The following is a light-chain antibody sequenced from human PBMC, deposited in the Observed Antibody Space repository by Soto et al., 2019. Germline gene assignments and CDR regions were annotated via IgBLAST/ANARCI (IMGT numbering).Light chain of an antibody. J-gene: IGKJ5*01. Sequence: IVLTQSAATLSLSPGERATLSCRASQSLSSYLGWYQPKPGQAPRLLSXXAYXRATGIPARFSVSGSGTDFTLTIRSLEPEDFSVEYCQQRSNWPPVSTFGQGTRLEIK. CDR2: XAY. CDR1: QSLSSY. CDR3: QQRSNWPPVST. V-gene: IGKV3-11*01.